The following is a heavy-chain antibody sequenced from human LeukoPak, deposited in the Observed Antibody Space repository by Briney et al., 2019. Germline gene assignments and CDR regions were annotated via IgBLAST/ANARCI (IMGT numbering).Heavy chain of an antibody. D-gene: IGHD5-24*01. V-gene: IGHV3-64*01. J-gene: IGHJ4*02. CDR1: GFTFSSYA. CDR3: ARGDTNRDPVDY. CDR2: ISSNGGST. Sequence: GRSLRLSCAASGFTFSSYAMHWVRQAPGKGLEYVSAISSNGGSTYYANSVKGRFTISRDNSKNTLYLQMGSLSAEDMAVYYCARGDTNRDPVDYWGQGTLVTVSS.